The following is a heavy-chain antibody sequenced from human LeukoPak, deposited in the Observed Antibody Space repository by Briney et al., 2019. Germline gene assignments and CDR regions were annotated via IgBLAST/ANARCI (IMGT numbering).Heavy chain of an antibody. V-gene: IGHV1-46*01. J-gene: IGHJ2*01. Sequence: ASVKVSCKASGYTFTSYYMHWVRQAPGQGLEWMGIINPSGGSTSYAQKFQGRVTMTRDTSTSTVYMELSSLRSEDTAVYYCARDQSSSGYPMCWYFDLWGRGTLVTVSS. CDR2: INPSGGST. D-gene: IGHD3-22*01. CDR1: GYTFTSYY. CDR3: ARDQSSSGYPMCWYFDL.